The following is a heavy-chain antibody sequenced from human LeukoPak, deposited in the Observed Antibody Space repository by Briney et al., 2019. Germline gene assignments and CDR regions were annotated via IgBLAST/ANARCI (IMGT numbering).Heavy chain of an antibody. CDR1: DYSISSGYYYY. J-gene: IGHJ3*01. D-gene: IGHD3-22*01. V-gene: IGHV4-38-2*02. CDR3: ARDIYYDSSGYYYVDAFDF. CDR2: IDHRGST. Sequence: PSETLSLTCTVPDYSISSGYYYYWGWIRQPPGKGLEWFGSIDHRGSTDYNPSLKSRVTISVHTSKHQFSLNLSSVTAADTAVYYCARDIYYDSSGYYYVDAFDFWGQGAMVTVSS.